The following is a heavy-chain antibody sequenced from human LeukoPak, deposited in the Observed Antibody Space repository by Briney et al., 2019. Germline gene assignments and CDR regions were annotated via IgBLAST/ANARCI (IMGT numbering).Heavy chain of an antibody. CDR3: AREPAAAGYFYY. V-gene: IGHV4-4*02. CDR2: IYHSGST. CDR1: GGSISSSNW. J-gene: IGHJ4*02. D-gene: IGHD6-13*01. Sequence: SGTLSLTCAVSGGSISSSNWWSWVRQPPGRGLEWIGEIYHSGSTHYNPSLKSRVTISVDKSKNQLSLQLSSLTAADTAVYYCAREPAAAGYFYYWGQGTLVTVSS.